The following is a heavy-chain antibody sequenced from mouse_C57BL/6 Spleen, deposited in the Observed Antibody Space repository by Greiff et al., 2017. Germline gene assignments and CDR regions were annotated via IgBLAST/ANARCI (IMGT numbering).Heavy chain of an antibody. J-gene: IGHJ3*01. Sequence: LVESGAELVKPGASVKISCKASGYAFSSYWMNWVKQRPGKGLEWIGQIYPGDGDTKYNGKFKGKATLTAAKSSSTAYMQLSSLTSEDSAVYFCARGGGSPLFAYWGQGTLVTVSA. CDR2: IYPGDGDT. CDR1: GYAFSSYW. CDR3: ARGGGSPLFAY. D-gene: IGHD1-1*01. V-gene: IGHV1-80*01.